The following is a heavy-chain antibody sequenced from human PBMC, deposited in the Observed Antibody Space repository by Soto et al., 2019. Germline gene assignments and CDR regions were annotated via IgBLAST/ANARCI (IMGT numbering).Heavy chain of an antibody. CDR3: EGIVVGATRRSVVGH. CDR1: GAPITSNDYF. Sequence: PSETLSLTCTVSGAPITSNDYFWAWIRQPPGRGLEFIASMHTSGGTYHASSLKSRATMSLDTSKNQFLLKLQSVTAADTATYFCEGIVVGATRRSVVGHWGQGTLVTVYS. V-gene: IGHV4-39*01. J-gene: IGHJ4*02. CDR2: MHTSGGT. D-gene: IGHD2-15*01.